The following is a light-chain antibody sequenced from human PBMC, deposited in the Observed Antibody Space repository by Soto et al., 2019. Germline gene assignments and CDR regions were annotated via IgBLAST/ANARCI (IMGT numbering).Light chain of an antibody. V-gene: IGLV2-14*01. CDR3: ASYTTSSTYV. CDR1: SSDVGGYSY. Sequence: QSVLTQPASVSGSPGQSIAISCTGTSSDVGGYSYVSWYQQQPGKAPKLVISDVSNRPSGVSDRFSGSKSGNTASLTISALQTEDEADHYCASYTTSSTYVFGTGTKVTVL. J-gene: IGLJ1*01. CDR2: DVS.